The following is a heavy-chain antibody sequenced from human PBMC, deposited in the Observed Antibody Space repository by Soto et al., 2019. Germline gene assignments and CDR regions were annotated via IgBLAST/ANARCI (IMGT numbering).Heavy chain of an antibody. Sequence: EVQLLESGGGLVQPGGSLRLSCAASGFTFSTYAMTWVRQAPGKGLEWVSAINGDGGGNGGGTYYADSVKGRFTISRDNSRNTLYLHMNILRVEDTAVYYCAKRPLTWYLGLDYWGQGALVTVSS. D-gene: IGHD3-9*01. CDR1: GFTFSTYA. V-gene: IGHV3-23*01. CDR2: INGDGGGNGGGT. J-gene: IGHJ4*02. CDR3: AKRPLTWYLGLDY.